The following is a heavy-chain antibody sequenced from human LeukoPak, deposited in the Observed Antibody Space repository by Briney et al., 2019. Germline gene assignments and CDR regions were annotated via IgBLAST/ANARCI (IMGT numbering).Heavy chain of an antibody. CDR1: GGTFSSYA. D-gene: IGHD6-6*01. J-gene: IGHJ4*02. Sequence: ASVKVSCKASGGTFSSYAISWVRQAPGQGLEWMGRIIPIFGIANYAQKFQGRVTITADKSTSTAYMELSSLRSEDTAVYYCARYDLAARSSLGFDYWGQGTLVTVSS. V-gene: IGHV1-69*04. CDR2: IIPIFGIA. CDR3: ARYDLAARSSLGFDY.